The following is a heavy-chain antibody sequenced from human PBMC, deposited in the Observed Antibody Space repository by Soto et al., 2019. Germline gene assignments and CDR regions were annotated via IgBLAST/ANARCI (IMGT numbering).Heavy chain of an antibody. CDR2: IWYDGSNK. V-gene: IGHV3-33*01. D-gene: IGHD3-22*01. J-gene: IGHJ3*02. CDR1: GFTFSSYG. CDR3: ARGAYYYDSGYDAFDI. Sequence: GGSLRLSCAASGFTFSSYGMHWVRQAPGKGLEWVAVIWYDGSNKYYADSVKGRFTISRDNSKNTLYLQMNSLRAEDTAVYYCARGAYYYDSGYDAFDIWGQGTMVTVSS.